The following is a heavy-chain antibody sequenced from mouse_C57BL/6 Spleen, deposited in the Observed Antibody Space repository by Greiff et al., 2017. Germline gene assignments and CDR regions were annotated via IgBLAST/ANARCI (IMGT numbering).Heavy chain of an antibody. CDR2: IWSGGST. CDR1: GFSLTSYG. Sequence: VKLVESGPGLVQPSQTLSITCTVSGFSLTSYGVHWVRQPPGKGLEWLGVIWSGGSTDSNAAFISRLGISTDNSKSQVFFKMHSLQADDTATYYCAGGTDFDYWGQGTTVTVSS. V-gene: IGHV2-4*01. D-gene: IGHD1-1*02. CDR3: AGGTDFDY. J-gene: IGHJ2*01.